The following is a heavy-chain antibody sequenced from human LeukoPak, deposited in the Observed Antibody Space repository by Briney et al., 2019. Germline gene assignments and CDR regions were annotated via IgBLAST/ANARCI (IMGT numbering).Heavy chain of an antibody. D-gene: IGHD3-22*01. Sequence: PSETLSLTCSVSGGSISSYYWSWIRQPPGRGLEWIGYIYYSGSTNYNPSLKSRVTISVDTSKNQFSLRLSSVTAADTAVYYCARVTGYIVEDYFDYWGQGTLVTVSS. CDR2: IYYSGST. CDR1: GGSISSYY. CDR3: ARVTGYIVEDYFDY. J-gene: IGHJ4*02. V-gene: IGHV4-59*01.